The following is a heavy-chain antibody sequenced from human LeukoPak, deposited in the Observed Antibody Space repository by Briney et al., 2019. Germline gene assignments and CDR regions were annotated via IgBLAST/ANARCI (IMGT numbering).Heavy chain of an antibody. CDR3: ALTGGSTSLMF. J-gene: IGHJ4*02. CDR2: IPYDGSNK. D-gene: IGHD2-2*01. Sequence: PGRSLRLSCAASGFTFSSYAMHWVRQAPGKGLEWVAVIPYDGSNKYYADSVKGRFTISRDNSKNTLYLQMNSLRAEDTAVYYCALTGGSTSLMFWGQGTLVTVSS. CDR1: GFTFSSYA. V-gene: IGHV3-30*04.